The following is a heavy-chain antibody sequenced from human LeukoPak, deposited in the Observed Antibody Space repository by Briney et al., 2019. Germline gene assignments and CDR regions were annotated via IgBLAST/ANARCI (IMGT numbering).Heavy chain of an antibody. Sequence: ASVKVSCKASGGTFSSYAISWVRQAPGQGLEWMGGIIPIFGTANYAQKFQGRVTITTDESTSTAYMELSSLRSEDTAVYYCARAGVGSGSYRAFDIWGQGTMVTVSS. V-gene: IGHV1-69*05. CDR3: ARAGVGSGSYRAFDI. CDR1: GGTFSSYA. CDR2: IIPIFGTA. D-gene: IGHD3-10*01. J-gene: IGHJ3*02.